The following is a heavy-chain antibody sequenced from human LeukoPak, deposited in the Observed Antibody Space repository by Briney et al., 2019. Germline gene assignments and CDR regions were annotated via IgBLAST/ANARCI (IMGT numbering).Heavy chain of an antibody. Sequence: ASVKVSCKASGYTFTSYGISWVRPAPGQGLEWMGWISAYNGNTNYAQKLQGRVTMTTDTSTSTAYMELRSLRSDDTAVYYCARDREDIVVVPAAIFDYYYYGMDVWGQGTTVTVSS. V-gene: IGHV1-18*01. J-gene: IGHJ6*02. D-gene: IGHD2-2*01. CDR2: ISAYNGNT. CDR1: GYTFTSYG. CDR3: ARDREDIVVVPAAIFDYYYYGMDV.